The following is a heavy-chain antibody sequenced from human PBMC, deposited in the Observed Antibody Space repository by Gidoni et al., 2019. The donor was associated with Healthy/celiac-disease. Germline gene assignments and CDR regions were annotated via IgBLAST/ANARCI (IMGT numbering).Heavy chain of an antibody. J-gene: IGHJ3*02. V-gene: IGHV3-23*01. D-gene: IGHD2-15*01. CDR1: GFTFSSYA. CDR2: ISGSGGST. CDR3: AKDWGYCSGGSCNHDAFDI. Sequence: EVQLLESGGGLVQPGGSLRLSCAASGFTFSSYAMSWVRQAPGKGLEWVSAISGSGGSTYYADSVKGRFTISRDNSKNTLYLQMNSLRAEDTAVYYCAKDWGYCSGGSCNHDAFDIWGQGTMVTVSS.